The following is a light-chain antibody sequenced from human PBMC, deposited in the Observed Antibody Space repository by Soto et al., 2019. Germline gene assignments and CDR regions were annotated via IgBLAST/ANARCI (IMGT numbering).Light chain of an antibody. CDR1: QTLSNSF. CDR2: DTS. V-gene: IGKV3-20*01. Sequence: EIVLPQSPGTLSVSAGERATLSCRASQTLSNSFIAWYQQKPGPAPRLLIYDTSSRPTGVTHRYSASGSRTDFTLPISRLEPEDFAVYYCQRYGSFGQGTKVDI. J-gene: IGKJ1*01. CDR3: QRYGS.